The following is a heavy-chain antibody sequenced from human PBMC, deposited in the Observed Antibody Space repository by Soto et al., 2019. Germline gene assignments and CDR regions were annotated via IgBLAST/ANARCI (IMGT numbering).Heavy chain of an antibody. CDR3: FGGNGGPQ. CDR2: IKPDGTAT. V-gene: IGHV3-7*03. J-gene: IGHJ4*02. CDR1: DFTFRNSW. D-gene: IGHD3-16*01. Sequence: GGSLRLSCASSDFTFRNSWINWVRQAPGKGLEWVANIKPDGTATNYVDSVKGRFTISRDNVRNSVSLQMNSLRVEDTAVYFCFGGNGGPQWGQGTLVTVSS.